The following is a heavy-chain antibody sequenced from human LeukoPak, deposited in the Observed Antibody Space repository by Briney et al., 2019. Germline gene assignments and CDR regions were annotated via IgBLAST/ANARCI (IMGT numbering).Heavy chain of an antibody. V-gene: IGHV4-34*01. Sequence: SETLSLTCAVYGGSFSGYHWSWIRQPPGKGLEWIGEINHSGSTNYNPSLKSRVTISVDTSKNQFSLKLSSVTAADTAVYYCARGVGPHYDFWSGYYYYYYYYMDVWGKGTTVTVSS. CDR3: ARGVGPHYDFWSGYYYYYYYYMDV. J-gene: IGHJ6*03. CDR1: GGSFSGYH. CDR2: INHSGST. D-gene: IGHD3-3*01.